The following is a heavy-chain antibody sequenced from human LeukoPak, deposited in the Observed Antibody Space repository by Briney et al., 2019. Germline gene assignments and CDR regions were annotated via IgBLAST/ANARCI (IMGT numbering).Heavy chain of an antibody. D-gene: IGHD6-13*01. CDR1: GFTFDDYT. J-gene: IGHJ4*02. CDR3: AKDMRGSEGYSSSWYFDY. V-gene: IGHV3-43*01. CDR2: ISLDGGST. Sequence: GGSLRLSCAASGFTFDDYTMHWVRHAPGKGLGWVSLISLDGGSTYYADSVKGRFTISRDNSKNSLYLQMNSLRTEDTGLYYCAKDMRGSEGYSSSWYFDYWGQGTLVTASS.